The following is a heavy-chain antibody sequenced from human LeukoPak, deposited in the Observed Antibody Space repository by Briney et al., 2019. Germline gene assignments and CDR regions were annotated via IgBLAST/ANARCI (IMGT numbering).Heavy chain of an antibody. CDR3: AKDPASYDYMDV. J-gene: IGHJ6*03. V-gene: IGHV3-21*04. CDR1: GFSFSSPG. Sequence: GGSLRLSCTASGFSFSSPGMNWVRQAPGKGLEWVSSINGESTFKVYADSVKGRFTISRDNAKNSLYLQMDSLRAKDTAVYYCAKDPASYDYMDVWGKGTTVTVSS. CDR2: INGESTFK.